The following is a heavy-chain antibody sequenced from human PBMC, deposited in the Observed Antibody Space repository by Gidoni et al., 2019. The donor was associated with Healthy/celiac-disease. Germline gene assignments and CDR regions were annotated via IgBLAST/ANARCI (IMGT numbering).Heavy chain of an antibody. Sequence: QVQLVESGGGLVKPGGSLRLSCAAPGFPFSDSYMSWIRQAPGKGLGWVSYISSSGSTIYYADSVKGRFTISRDNAKNSLYLQMNSLRAEDTAVYYCARGPYSSSPGVSGNDLWGRGTLVTVSS. CDR2: ISSSGSTI. V-gene: IGHV3-11*01. CDR3: ARGPYSSSPGVSGNDL. CDR1: GFPFSDSY. J-gene: IGHJ2*01. D-gene: IGHD6-13*01.